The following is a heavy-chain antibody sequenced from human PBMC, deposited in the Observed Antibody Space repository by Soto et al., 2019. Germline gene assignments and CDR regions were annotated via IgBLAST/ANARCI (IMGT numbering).Heavy chain of an antibody. CDR3: AKDKGGRYCSRTSCLYSFDY. CDR1: GFTFSTYA. D-gene: IGHD2-2*01. CDR2: ISDSGST. V-gene: IGHV3-23*01. Sequence: EVQLLESGGGLVQPGGSLRLSCTASGFTFSTYAMSWVRQAPGKGLEWVSTISDSGSTYYADSVKGRFTISRDHSKNTLYLEMNSLRAEDTAVYYCAKDKGGRYCSRTSCLYSFDYWGQGTLVTVSS. J-gene: IGHJ4*02.